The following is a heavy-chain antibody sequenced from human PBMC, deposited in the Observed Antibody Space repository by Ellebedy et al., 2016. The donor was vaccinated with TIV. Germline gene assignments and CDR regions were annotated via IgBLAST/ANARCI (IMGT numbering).Heavy chain of an antibody. CDR2: IDSDGRST. CDR1: GFTFSRYW. J-gene: IGHJ3*01. Sequence: GESLKISXAASGFTFSRYWMHWVRQAPGKGLVWVSGIDSDGRSTSYADSVKGRFTISRDNAKKTLYLQMNSLRAEDTAVYYCARGKDALDVWGLGTMVAVSS. CDR3: ARGKDALDV. V-gene: IGHV3-74*01.